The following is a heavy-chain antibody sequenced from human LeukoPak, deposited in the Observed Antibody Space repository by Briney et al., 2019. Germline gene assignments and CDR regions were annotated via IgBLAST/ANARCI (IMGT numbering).Heavy chain of an antibody. Sequence: ASVKVSCKASGYTFTSYGISWVRQAPGQGLEWMGWISAYNGNTNYAQKLQGRVTMTTDTSTSTAYMELRSLRSDDTAVYYCARTPRAEITMVRGVPDLYDPWGQGTLVTVSS. CDR1: GYTFTSYG. D-gene: IGHD3-10*01. J-gene: IGHJ5*02. CDR3: ARTPRAEITMVRGVPDLYDP. V-gene: IGHV1-18*01. CDR2: ISAYNGNT.